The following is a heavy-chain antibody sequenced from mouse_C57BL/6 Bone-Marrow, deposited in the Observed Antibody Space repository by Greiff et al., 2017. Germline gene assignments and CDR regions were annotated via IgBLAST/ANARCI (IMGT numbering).Heavy chain of an antibody. J-gene: IGHJ3*01. Sequence: EVQLVESGGGLVQPKGSLKLSCAASGFSFNTYAMNWVSQAPGKGLEWVARIRSKSKNYATYYADSVKDSFTISRDDSESMLYLQMNNLKTEDTAMYYCVRLHSFAYWGQGTLVTVSA. CDR2: IRSKSKNYAT. V-gene: IGHV10-1*01. CDR1: GFSFNTYA. CDR3: VRLHSFAY.